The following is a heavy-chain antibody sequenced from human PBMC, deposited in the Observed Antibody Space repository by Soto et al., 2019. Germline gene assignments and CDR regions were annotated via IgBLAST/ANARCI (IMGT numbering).Heavy chain of an antibody. J-gene: IGHJ5*02. CDR3: AKDLLPNTVTTCGS. D-gene: IGHD4-17*01. CDR1: GFTFDSHG. Sequence: ESGGGAVQPGRSLRLSCAASGFTFDSHGMHWVRQAPGKGLEWVAVISSDGNNKYYADSVKGRFTISRDNFNNILYLQMSRLRAEDTAVYYCAKDLLPNTVTTCGSWGQGTLVTVSS. CDR2: ISSDGNNK. V-gene: IGHV3-30*18.